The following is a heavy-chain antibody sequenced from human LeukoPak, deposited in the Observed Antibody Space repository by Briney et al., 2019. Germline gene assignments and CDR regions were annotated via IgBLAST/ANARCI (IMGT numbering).Heavy chain of an antibody. D-gene: IGHD4-11*01. CDR3: ARRGTTVDYYYYYGMDV. J-gene: IGHJ6*02. Sequence: SETLSLTCTVSGGSISSSSYYWGWIRQPPGKGLEWIGSIYYSGSTYYNPSLKSRVTISVDTSKNQFSLKLSSVTAADTAVYYCARRGTTVDYYYYYGMDVGGQGTTVTVSS. CDR2: IYYSGST. V-gene: IGHV4-39*01. CDR1: GGSISSSSYY.